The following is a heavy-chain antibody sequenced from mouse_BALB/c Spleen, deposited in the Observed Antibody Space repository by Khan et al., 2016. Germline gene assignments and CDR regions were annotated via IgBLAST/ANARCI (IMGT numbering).Heavy chain of an antibody. J-gene: IGHJ4*01. CDR1: GFSLFSYG. D-gene: IGHD2-10*02. Sequence: QVQLQQSGPGLVAPSQSLSITCTVSGFSLFSYGVHWVRQPPGKGMEWLGVIWTGGSTNYNSALMSRMSINKDNSKRQIFLNMNSLQTDDTATFXCDRAGVYGNYDSMDYWGQGTSVTVSS. CDR3: DRAGVYGNYDSMDY. CDR2: IWTGGST. V-gene: IGHV2-9*02.